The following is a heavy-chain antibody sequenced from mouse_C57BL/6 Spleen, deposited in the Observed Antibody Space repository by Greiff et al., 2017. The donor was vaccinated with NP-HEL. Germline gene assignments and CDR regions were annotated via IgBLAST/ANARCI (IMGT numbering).Heavy chain of an antibody. V-gene: IGHV5-17*01. J-gene: IGHJ3*01. D-gene: IGHD2-4*01. Sequence: EVQVVESGGGLVKPGGSLKLSCAASGFTFSDYGMHWVRQAPEKGLEWVAYISSGSSTIYYADTVKGRFTISRDNAKNTLFLQMTSLRSEDTAMYYCAREDYDAFAYWGQGTLVTVSA. CDR1: GFTFSDYG. CDR2: ISSGSSTI. CDR3: AREDYDAFAY.